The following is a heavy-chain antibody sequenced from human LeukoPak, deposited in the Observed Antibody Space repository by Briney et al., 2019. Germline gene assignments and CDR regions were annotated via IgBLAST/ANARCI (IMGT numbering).Heavy chain of an antibody. CDR2: IYYTGST. D-gene: IGHD5-12*01. J-gene: IGHJ6*03. CDR3: ARLSGYGLHYYYYMDV. CDR1: GGSISSSSYY. Sequence: SETLSLTCTVSGGSISSSSYYWGWIRQPPGKGLEWIGSIYYTGSTYYNPSLKSRVTISIDTSKNQFSLKLSSVTAADTAVHYCARLSGYGLHYYYYMDVWGSGTTVTVSS. V-gene: IGHV4-39*07.